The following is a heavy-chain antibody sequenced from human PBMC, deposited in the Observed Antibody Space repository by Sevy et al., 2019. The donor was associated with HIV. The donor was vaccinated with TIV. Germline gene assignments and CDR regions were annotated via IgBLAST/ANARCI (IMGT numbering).Heavy chain of an antibody. J-gene: IGHJ3*02. CDR1: GFTVSSNY. CDR3: ARGATFYSDSSGRVLSVLGAFDI. Sequence: GGSLRLSCAASGFTVSSNYMSWVRQAPGKGLEWVSIIFSGGGTYYADSVQGRFTLSRDNSKNMVYLAMNSLRAEDTAVFYCARGATFYSDSSGRVLSVLGAFDIWGRGTMVTVSS. V-gene: IGHV3-53*01. CDR2: IFSGGGT. D-gene: IGHD3-22*01.